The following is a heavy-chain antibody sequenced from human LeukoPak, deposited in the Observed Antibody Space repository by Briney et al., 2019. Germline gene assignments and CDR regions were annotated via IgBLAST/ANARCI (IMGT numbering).Heavy chain of an antibody. CDR3: ARGDLGHSSGWFLDY. J-gene: IGHJ4*02. Sequence: GGSLRLSCAASGFIVSRNYMSWVRQAPGKGLEGVSVIYSGGSTYYADPVKGRFSISRGNSKNTLYLQMNSLRAEDTAVYYCARGDLGHSSGWFLDYWGQGILVTVSS. D-gene: IGHD6-19*01. CDR1: GFIVSRNY. CDR2: IYSGGST. V-gene: IGHV3-53*01.